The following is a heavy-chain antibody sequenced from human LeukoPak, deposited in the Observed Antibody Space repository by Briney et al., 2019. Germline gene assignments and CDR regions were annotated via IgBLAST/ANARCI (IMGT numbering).Heavy chain of an antibody. Sequence: ASVKVSCKASGYTFTGYYMHWVRQAPGQGLEWMGWINTNTGNPTYAQGFTGRFVFSLDTSVSTAYLQISSLKAEDTAVYYCARASDYDFWSGYLYYMDVWGKGTTVTVSS. D-gene: IGHD3-3*01. V-gene: IGHV7-4-1*02. J-gene: IGHJ6*03. CDR3: ARASDYDFWSGYLYYMDV. CDR2: INTNTGNP. CDR1: GYTFTGYY.